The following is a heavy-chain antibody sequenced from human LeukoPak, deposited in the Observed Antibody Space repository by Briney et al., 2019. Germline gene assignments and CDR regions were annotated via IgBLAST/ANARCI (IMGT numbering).Heavy chain of an antibody. D-gene: IGHD3/OR15-3a*01. Sequence: ASVKVSCKASGYTFTSYDINWVRQATGQGLEWMGWISAYNGNTNYAQRLQGRVTMTTDTSTSTAYMELRSLRSDDTAVYYCARDPALDYGDWGQGTLVTVSS. CDR2: ISAYNGNT. CDR1: GYTFTSYD. CDR3: ARDPALDYGD. V-gene: IGHV1-18*01. J-gene: IGHJ4*02.